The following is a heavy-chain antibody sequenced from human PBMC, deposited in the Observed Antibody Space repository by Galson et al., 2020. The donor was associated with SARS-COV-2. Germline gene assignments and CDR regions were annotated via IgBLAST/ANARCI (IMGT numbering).Heavy chain of an antibody. CDR3: ARAPGSYDNSDFTHRIMDY. J-gene: IGHJ4*02. V-gene: IGHV1-46*01. D-gene: IGHD3-22*01. CDR1: GYTFSTSY. Sequence: ASVTVSCTASGYTFSTSYIHWVRQAPGQGLEWMGLISPGGGSTTYAQKFQGRVTVTRVTSTSTVYMELSSLRSDDTAVYFCARAPGSYDNSDFTHRIMDYWGQGTLVIVSS. CDR2: ISPGGGST.